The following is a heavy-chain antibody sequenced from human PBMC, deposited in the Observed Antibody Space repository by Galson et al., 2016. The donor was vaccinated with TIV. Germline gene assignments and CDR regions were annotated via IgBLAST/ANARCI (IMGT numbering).Heavy chain of an antibody. Sequence: QSGAEVTIPGASVKVSCQASGSTFSNFAITWVRQAPGQGLEWMGYMSAYSGASNYAQEFQGRVTITTDTSTSTAYMELRNLRFDDTAVYYCARYSSTSSRRFDYWGQGTLVTVSA. D-gene: IGHD6-6*01. CDR1: GSTFSNFA. V-gene: IGHV1-18*01. CDR2: MSAYSGAS. J-gene: IGHJ4*02. CDR3: ARYSSTSSRRFDY.